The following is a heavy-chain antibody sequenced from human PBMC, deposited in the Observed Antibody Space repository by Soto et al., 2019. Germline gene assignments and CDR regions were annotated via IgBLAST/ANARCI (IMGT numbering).Heavy chain of an antibody. D-gene: IGHD6-19*01. CDR1: GYTFNSYY. CDR3: ARVGSFEVVAATDYFDH. Sequence: VQLVQSGAEVKKPGASVKISCKASGYTFNSYYMHWVQQAPGQGLEWMGVINPSGDSAGYAQKFQGRVTMTRDTSTSTLYMDLSGLRSDDTAVYYCARVGSFEVVAATDYFDHWGQGTLITVSS. CDR2: INPSGDSA. V-gene: IGHV1-46*02. J-gene: IGHJ4*02.